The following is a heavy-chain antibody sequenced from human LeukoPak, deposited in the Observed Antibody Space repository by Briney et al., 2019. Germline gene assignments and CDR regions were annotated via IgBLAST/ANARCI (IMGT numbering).Heavy chain of an antibody. CDR3: AGHKIVGTFDY. Sequence: GGSLRLSCAASGFTFSSYSMNWVRQAPGKGLEWVSYISSSSSTIYYADSVKGRFTISRDNAKNSLYLQMNSLRAEDTAVYYCAGHKIVGTFDYWGQGTLVTVSS. CDR2: ISSSSSTI. V-gene: IGHV3-48*04. D-gene: IGHD1-26*01. CDR1: GFTFSSYS. J-gene: IGHJ4*02.